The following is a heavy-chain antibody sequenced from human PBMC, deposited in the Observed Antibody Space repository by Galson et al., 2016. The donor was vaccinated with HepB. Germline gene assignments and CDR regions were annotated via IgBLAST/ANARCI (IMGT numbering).Heavy chain of an antibody. V-gene: IGHV1-24*01. CDR1: GNSLAELF. D-gene: IGHD3-10*01. CDR2: FDPEDGET. J-gene: IGHJ6*04. CDR3: ATVGSYTNSSPYYYYYFGMDV. Sequence: SVKVSCKVSGNSLAELFIHWVRLAPGKGLEWMGGFDPEDGETTYAQKLQGRVSMTEDASTATGYKEVSSLSYDDTAVYYCATVGSYTNSSPYYYYYFGMDVWGKGTTVTVSS.